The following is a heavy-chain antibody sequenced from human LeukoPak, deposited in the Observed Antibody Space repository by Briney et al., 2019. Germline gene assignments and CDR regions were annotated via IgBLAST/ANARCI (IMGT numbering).Heavy chain of an antibody. CDR2: IKEDGSEK. Sequence: GGSLRLPCAASGFIFSDYWMSWVRQAPGKGLEWVANIKEDGSEKYYVDSVKGRFTISRDNAKNSLYLQMNRLRAEDTAIYYCARAYSSNWYDAFDLWGQGTMVTVSS. CDR3: ARAYSSNWYDAFDL. V-gene: IGHV3-7*01. CDR1: GFIFSDYW. J-gene: IGHJ3*01. D-gene: IGHD6-13*01.